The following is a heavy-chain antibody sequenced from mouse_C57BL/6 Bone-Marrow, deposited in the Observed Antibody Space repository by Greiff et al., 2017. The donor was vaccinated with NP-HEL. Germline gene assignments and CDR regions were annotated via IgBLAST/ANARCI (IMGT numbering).Heavy chain of an antibody. CDR3: ARSRVIYYYGSSWYFDV. Sequence: EVQLQQSGPELVKPGASVKIPCKASGYTFTDYNMDWVKQSHGKSLEWIGDINPNNGGTIYNQKFKGKATLTLDKSSSTAYMELRSLTSEDTAVYYCARSRVIYYYGSSWYFDVWGTGTTVTVSS. CDR2: INPNNGGT. J-gene: IGHJ1*03. V-gene: IGHV1-18*01. D-gene: IGHD1-1*01. CDR1: GYTFTDYN.